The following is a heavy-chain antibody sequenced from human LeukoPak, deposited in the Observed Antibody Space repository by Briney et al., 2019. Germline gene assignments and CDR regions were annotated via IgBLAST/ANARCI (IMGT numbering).Heavy chain of an antibody. J-gene: IGHJ4*02. D-gene: IGHD3-10*01. CDR3: ARNSSYYNTGGFDY. Sequence: SETLSLTCTVSGASIRGSSYYWAWIRQTPGKGLEWIGSIYYSGSTHYTPSLKSRLTMSVDTSKNQFSLRVSSVTAADTAVYYCARNSSYYNTGGFDYWGQGILLTVSS. V-gene: IGHV4-39*01. CDR2: IYYSGST. CDR1: GASIRGSSYY.